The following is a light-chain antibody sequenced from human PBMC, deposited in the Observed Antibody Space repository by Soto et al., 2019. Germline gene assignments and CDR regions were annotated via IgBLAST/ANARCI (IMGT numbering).Light chain of an antibody. CDR2: DDN. CDR3: GSWDSSLSAYV. Sequence: QSVLTQPPSVSAAPGRKVTISCSGSSSNIGGNSVSWYQQLPGTAPKLLIYDDNKRPSGIPDRFSGSKSGTSATLGITGFXTGDEADYYCGSWDSSLSAYVFGTGTKVTVL. V-gene: IGLV1-51*01. CDR1: SSNIGGNS. J-gene: IGLJ1*01.